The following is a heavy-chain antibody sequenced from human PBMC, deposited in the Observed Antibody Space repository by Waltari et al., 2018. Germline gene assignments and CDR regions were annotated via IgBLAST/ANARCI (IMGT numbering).Heavy chain of an antibody. CDR2: IYYSGST. CDR3: ARVRPGDRGKAFDI. D-gene: IGHD3-16*01. CDR1: GGSISSGGYY. V-gene: IGHV4-31*03. J-gene: IGHJ3*02. Sequence: QVQLQESGPGLVKPSQTLSLTCTVSGGSISSGGYYWSWIRKHPGKGLEWIGYIYYSGSTYYNPSLKSRVTISVDTSKNQFSLKLSSVTAADTAVYYCARVRPGDRGKAFDIWGQGTMVTVSS.